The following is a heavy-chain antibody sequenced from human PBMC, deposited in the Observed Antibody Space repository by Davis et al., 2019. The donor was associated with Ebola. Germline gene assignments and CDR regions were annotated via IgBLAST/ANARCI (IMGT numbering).Heavy chain of an antibody. Sequence: MPSETLSLTCAVSGGSISTYYWSWIRQPPGKGLEWIGYVFYSGSTNYNPSLKSRVTISVDTSKNQFSLKLSSVTAADTAVYYCARRQTDAAGSYWYFDLWGRGTLVTVSS. J-gene: IGHJ2*01. D-gene: IGHD6-13*01. V-gene: IGHV4-59*08. CDR2: VFYSGST. CDR3: ARRQTDAAGSYWYFDL. CDR1: GGSISTYY.